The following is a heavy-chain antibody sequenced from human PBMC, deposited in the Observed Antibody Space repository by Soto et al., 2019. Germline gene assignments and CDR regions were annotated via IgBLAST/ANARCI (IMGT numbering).Heavy chain of an antibody. CDR1: GCSISSSSYY. J-gene: IGHJ4*02. Sequence: PSETLSLTCTVSGCSISSSSYYWGWIRQPPGKGLEWIGSIYYSGSTYYNPSLKSRVTISVDTSKNQFSLKLSSVTAADTAVYYCARQGRYSYGPPLDWGQGTLVTVSS. D-gene: IGHD5-18*01. CDR2: IYYSGST. CDR3: ARQGRYSYGPPLD. V-gene: IGHV4-39*01.